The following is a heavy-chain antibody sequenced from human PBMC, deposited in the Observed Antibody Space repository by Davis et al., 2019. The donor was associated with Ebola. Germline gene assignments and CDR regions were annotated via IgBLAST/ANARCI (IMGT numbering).Heavy chain of an antibody. Sequence: AASVKVSCKASGYTFTSYAMHWVRQAPGQGLEWMGWINAGNGNTKYSQKFQGRVTITRDTSASTAYMELSSLRSEDTAVYYCASGSSKAYYYYGMDVWGQGTTVTVSS. CDR3: ASGSSKAYYYYGMDV. CDR1: GYTFTSYA. D-gene: IGHD6-6*01. CDR2: INAGNGNT. J-gene: IGHJ6*02. V-gene: IGHV1-3*01.